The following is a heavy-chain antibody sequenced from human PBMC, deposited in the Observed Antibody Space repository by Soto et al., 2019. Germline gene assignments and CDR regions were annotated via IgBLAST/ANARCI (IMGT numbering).Heavy chain of an antibody. J-gene: IGHJ4*02. V-gene: IGHV3-74*01. CDR2: MNSDGSSI. D-gene: IGHD6-13*01. Sequence: EVQLVESGGGLVQPGGSLRLSCAASGFTFSSYWMHWVRQAPGKGLVWVSRMNSDGSSITYADSVKGRFTISRDSAKNSMYLQVLSLSAEDTAVYDCAREIAAPGLYYFAYWGQGTLVSVSS. CDR1: GFTFSSYW. CDR3: AREIAAPGLYYFAY.